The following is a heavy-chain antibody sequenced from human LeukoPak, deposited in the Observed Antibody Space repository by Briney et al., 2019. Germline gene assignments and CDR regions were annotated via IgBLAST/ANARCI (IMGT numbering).Heavy chain of an antibody. V-gene: IGHV4-59*08. J-gene: IGHJ5*02. Sequence: PSETLSLTRTVSGGSISGSYWSRIRQPPGKGLEWIGYIYYSGSTNYNPSLKSRLTMSVDTSKNQISLKLSSVTAADTAVYYCASLSYDSSPLGGSTFDPWGQGTLVTVSS. CDR1: GGSISGSY. D-gene: IGHD3-22*01. CDR3: ASLSYDSSPLGGSTFDP. CDR2: IYYSGST.